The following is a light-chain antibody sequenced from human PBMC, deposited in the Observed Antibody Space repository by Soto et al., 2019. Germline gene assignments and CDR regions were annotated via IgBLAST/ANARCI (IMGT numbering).Light chain of an antibody. J-gene: IGKJ5*01. Sequence: DIQMTQSPSSLSASVGDRVTITCQASQNINNYLNWYQQKPGRAPKLLIYDASNLEAGVPSRFRGSGSGADFTFTISRLQPEDIATYYCQQYENLPTFGQGTRLEIK. CDR3: QQYENLPT. CDR2: DAS. CDR1: QNINNY. V-gene: IGKV1-33*01.